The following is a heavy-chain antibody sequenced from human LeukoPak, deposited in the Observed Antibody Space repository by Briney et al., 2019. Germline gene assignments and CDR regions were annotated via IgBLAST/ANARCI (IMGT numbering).Heavy chain of an antibody. V-gene: IGHV1-18*01. CDR3: ARKNSDYSGYDYYYYMDV. CDR2: ISAYNGNT. J-gene: IGHJ6*03. CDR1: GYTFTSYG. Sequence: VASVKVSCKASGYTFTSYGISWVRQAPGQGLEWTGWISAYNGNTNYAQKLQGRVTVTTDTSTSTAYMELRSLRSDDTAVYYCARKNSDYSGYDYYYYMDVWGKGTTVTVSS. D-gene: IGHD5-12*01.